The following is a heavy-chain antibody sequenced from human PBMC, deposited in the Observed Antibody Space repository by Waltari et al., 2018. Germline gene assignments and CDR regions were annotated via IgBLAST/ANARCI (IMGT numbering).Heavy chain of an antibody. CDR1: GFTFSYYT. D-gene: IGHD3-22*01. J-gene: IGHJ3*02. CDR2: ITSDGTHT. CDR3: ARDRRPTLILGSGAFDI. V-gene: IGHV3-21*01. Sequence: EVQLVESGGGLVRPGGSLRLSCAASGFTFSYYTMNWVRQAPGKGPACISFITSDGTHTTYADSVRGRFTISRDNAKNSLFLQINSLRADDTAVYYCARDRRPTLILGSGAFDIWGQGIKVNVSS.